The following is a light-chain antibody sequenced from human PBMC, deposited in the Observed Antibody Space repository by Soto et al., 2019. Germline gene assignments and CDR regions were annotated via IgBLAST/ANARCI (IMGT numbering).Light chain of an antibody. CDR2: EVD. J-gene: IGLJ3*02. V-gene: IGLV2-23*02. CDR1: SSDVGTYNL. CDR3: CSYASTITWV. Sequence: QSALTQPASVSGSPGQSITISCTGTSSDVGTYNLVSWYQQHPGKAPKLLISEVDKRPSGVSNRFSGSKSGNRASLTISGLQAEDEADYYCCSYASTITWVFGGGTKLTV.